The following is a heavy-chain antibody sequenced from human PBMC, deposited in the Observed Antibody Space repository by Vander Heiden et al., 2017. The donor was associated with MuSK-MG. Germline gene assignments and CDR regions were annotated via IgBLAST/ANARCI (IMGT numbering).Heavy chain of an antibody. V-gene: IGHV1-2*02. CDR3: ARVIRMGYYVDY. CDR1: GYTFIAYY. J-gene: IGHJ4*02. CDR2: INPNTGAT. D-gene: IGHD2-15*01. Sequence: VQLVQPGAEAKKPGAPVKVSCKASGYTFIAYYILWVRQAPGQGLQWMGWINPNTGATQYAQNFQGSVTMTRDTSIDSAYMELNRLTSDDTAVYFCARVIRMGYYVDYWGQGTLVTVSS.